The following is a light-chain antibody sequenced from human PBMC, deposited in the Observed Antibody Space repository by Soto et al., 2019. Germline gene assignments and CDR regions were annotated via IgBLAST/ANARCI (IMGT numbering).Light chain of an antibody. Sequence: EIVLTQSPGTLSLSPGERATLSCRASQSVSSYLTWYQQKPGQAPRLLIYGASTRATGIPARFSGSGSGTEFTLTISYLQSEDSAVYYCQQYNNWPLTFGGGTKVDIK. CDR1: QSVSSY. CDR3: QQYNNWPLT. CDR2: GAS. V-gene: IGKV3-15*01. J-gene: IGKJ4*01.